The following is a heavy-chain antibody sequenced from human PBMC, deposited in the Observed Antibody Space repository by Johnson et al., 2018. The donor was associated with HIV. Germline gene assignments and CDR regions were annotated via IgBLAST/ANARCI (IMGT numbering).Heavy chain of an antibody. CDR1: GFTFSSYA. V-gene: IGHV3-30-3*01. J-gene: IGHJ3*02. D-gene: IGHD4-23*01. CDR3: AKDSGVATLVTGAFDI. Sequence: QVQLVESGGGLVQPGGSLRLSCAASGFTFSSYAIHWVRQAPGKGLEWVAVILYDGNNKYYADSVQGRFTISRDNSKNTLYLQMNSLRAEDTAVYYCAKDSGVATLVTGAFDIWGQGTMVTVSS. CDR2: ILYDGNNK.